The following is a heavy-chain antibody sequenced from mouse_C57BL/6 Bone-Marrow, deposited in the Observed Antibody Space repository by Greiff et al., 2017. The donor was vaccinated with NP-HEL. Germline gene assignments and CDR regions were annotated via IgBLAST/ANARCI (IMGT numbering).Heavy chain of an antibody. Sequence: QVQLQQSGTELVKPGASVKLSCKASGYTFTSYWMHWVKQRPGQGLEWIGNINPSNGGTNYNEKFKSKATLTVDKSSSTAYMQLSSLTSEDSAVYYCARLASSSYVGYYFDYWGQGTTLTVSS. D-gene: IGHD1-1*01. V-gene: IGHV1-53*01. J-gene: IGHJ2*01. CDR1: GYTFTSYW. CDR3: ARLASSSYVGYYFDY. CDR2: INPSNGGT.